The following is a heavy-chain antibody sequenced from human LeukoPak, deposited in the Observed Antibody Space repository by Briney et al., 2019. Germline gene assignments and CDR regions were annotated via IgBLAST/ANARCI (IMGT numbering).Heavy chain of an antibody. V-gene: IGHV3-7*01. Sequence: GGSLRLSCAASGFTLSSHTMNWVRQVPGKGLECVANIKPDGREKNYVDSVKGRFTISRDNAKNSLYLQMNSLRAEDTAVYYCARTTTTRFDPWGQGTLVTVSS. D-gene: IGHD4-17*01. CDR1: GFTLSSHT. CDR3: ARTTTTRFDP. CDR2: IKPDGREK. J-gene: IGHJ5*02.